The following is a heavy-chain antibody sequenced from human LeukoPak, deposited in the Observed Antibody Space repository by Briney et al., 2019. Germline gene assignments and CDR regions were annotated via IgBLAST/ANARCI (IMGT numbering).Heavy chain of an antibody. D-gene: IGHD2-2*01. CDR2: INTNTGNP. V-gene: IGHV7-4-1*02. Sequence: GASVKVSCKASGYTFSSYAMNWVRQAPGQGLEWMGWINTNTGNPTYAQGFTGRFVFSLDTSVSTAYPQISSLQAEDTAVYYCAKSGCSRTSCYGLFSGWFDPWGQGTLVTVSS. CDR1: GYTFSSYA. CDR3: AKSGCSRTSCYGLFSGWFDP. J-gene: IGHJ5*02.